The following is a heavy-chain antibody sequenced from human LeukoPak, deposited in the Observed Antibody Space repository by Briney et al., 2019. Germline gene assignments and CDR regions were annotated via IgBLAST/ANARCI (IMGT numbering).Heavy chain of an antibody. V-gene: IGHV1-8*01. CDR1: GYTFTNYD. CDR2: MNPNSDNT. J-gene: IGHJ5*02. Sequence: ASVKVSCKASGYTFTNYDINWVRQASGQGLEWMGWMNPNSDNTGYAQKFQGRVTMNRNTSISTAYMELSRLRSEDTAVYYCARGIGGYALNWFDPWGQGTLVTVSS. CDR3: ARGIGGYALNWFDP. D-gene: IGHD5-12*01.